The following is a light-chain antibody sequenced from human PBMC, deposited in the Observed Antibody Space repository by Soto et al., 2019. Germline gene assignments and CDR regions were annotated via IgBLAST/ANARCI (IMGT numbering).Light chain of an antibody. Sequence: QSVLTQPASVSGSPGQSITISCTGTSSDVGGYNYVSWYQQHPGKAPKLMTYEVSNRPSGVSNRFSGSKSGNTASLTISGLQAEDEADYYCSSYTSSSTNVVFGGGTKLTVL. J-gene: IGLJ2*01. CDR1: SSDVGGYNY. V-gene: IGLV2-14*01. CDR2: EVS. CDR3: SSYTSSSTNVV.